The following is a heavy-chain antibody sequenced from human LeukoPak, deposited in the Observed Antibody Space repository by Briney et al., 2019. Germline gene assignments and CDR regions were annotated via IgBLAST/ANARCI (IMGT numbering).Heavy chain of an antibody. D-gene: IGHD3-3*01. CDR3: ARDGPPRTYYDFWSGYYGYWFDP. V-gene: IGHV3-21*01. J-gene: IGHJ5*02. CDR2: ISSSSSYI. Sequence: ETLSLTCTVSGGSISSYYWSWVRQAPGKGLEWVSSISSSSSYIYYADSVKGRFTISRDNAKNSLYLQMNSLRAEDTAVYYCARDGPPRTYYDFWSGYYGYWFDPWGQGTLVTVSS. CDR1: GGSISSYY.